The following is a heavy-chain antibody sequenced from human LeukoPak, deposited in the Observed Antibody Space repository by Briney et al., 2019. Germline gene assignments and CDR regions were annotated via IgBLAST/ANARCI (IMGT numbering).Heavy chain of an antibody. Sequence: GGSLRLSCAASGFTFSSYWTTWVRQAPGKGLEWVANIKQDGSQKYYVDSVKGRFTIFRDNAKNSLYLQMNSLRAEDTAVYYCATWIQPAIWGQGTLVTVSS. CDR1: GFTFSSYW. V-gene: IGHV3-7*02. J-gene: IGHJ4*02. D-gene: IGHD5-18*01. CDR3: ATWIQPAI. CDR2: IKQDGSQK.